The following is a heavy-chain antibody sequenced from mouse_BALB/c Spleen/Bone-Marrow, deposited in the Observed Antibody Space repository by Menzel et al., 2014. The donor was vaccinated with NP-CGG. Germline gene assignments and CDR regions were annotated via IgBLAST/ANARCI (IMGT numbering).Heavy chain of an antibody. CDR2: IWAGGST. D-gene: IGHD2-1*01. CDR1: GFSLTSYG. J-gene: IGHJ4*01. V-gene: IGHV2-9*02. CDR3: VRGYGNLAMDY. Sequence: VKLVESGPGLVAPSQSLSITCTVSGFSLTSYGVHWVRQPPGKGLEWLGVIWAGGSTNYNSALTSRLSISKDKSKSQVFLKMNSLQTDDTAMYYCVRGYGNLAMDYWGQGTSVTVSS.